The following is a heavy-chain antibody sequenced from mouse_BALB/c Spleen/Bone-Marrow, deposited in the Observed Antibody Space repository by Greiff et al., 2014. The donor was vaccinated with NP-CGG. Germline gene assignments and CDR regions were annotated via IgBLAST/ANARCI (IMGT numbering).Heavy chain of an antibody. V-gene: IGHV1S81*02. CDR3: ARMITTGDLDY. Sequence: QVQLQQPGAELLKPGTSVKLSCKASGYTFTRYWMHWVKQRPGQGLEWIGELNPSNGHTNYKGKFKNKVTMTADKSSSTAYMQLSSLTSEDSAVYYCARMITTGDLDYWGQGTTLTVSS. J-gene: IGHJ2*01. CDR2: LNPSNGHT. D-gene: IGHD2-4*01. CDR1: GYTFTRYW.